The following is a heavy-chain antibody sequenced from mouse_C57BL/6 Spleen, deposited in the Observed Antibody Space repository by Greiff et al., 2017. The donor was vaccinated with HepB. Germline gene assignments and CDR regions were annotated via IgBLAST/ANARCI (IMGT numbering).Heavy chain of an antibody. CDR1: GYTFTSYW. V-gene: IGHV1-61*01. D-gene: IGHD1-1*01. CDR2: IYPSDSET. J-gene: IGHJ4*01. Sequence: VQLQQSGAELVRPGSSVKLSCKASGYTFTSYWMEWVKQRPGQGLEWIGNIYPSDSETHYNQKFKDKATLTVDKSSSTAYMQLSSLTSEDSAVYYCARTYGSSLYAMDYWGHGTSVTVSS. CDR3: ARTYGSSLYAMDY.